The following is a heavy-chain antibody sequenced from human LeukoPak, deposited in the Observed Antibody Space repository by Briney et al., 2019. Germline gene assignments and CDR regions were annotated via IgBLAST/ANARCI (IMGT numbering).Heavy chain of an antibody. J-gene: IGHJ4*02. CDR1: GFSFTNYG. V-gene: IGHV3-23*01. CDR2: IDGSGGRP. CDR3: ARGKDHDFWNPFDH. D-gene: IGHD3-3*01. Sequence: GGSLRLSCAASGFSFTNYGMSWVRQAPGKGLEWVSGIDGSGGRPPSADSVKGRFTISRDISKNTLYLQMDSLRAEDTAAYYCARGKDHDFWNPFDHWGQGTLVTVSS.